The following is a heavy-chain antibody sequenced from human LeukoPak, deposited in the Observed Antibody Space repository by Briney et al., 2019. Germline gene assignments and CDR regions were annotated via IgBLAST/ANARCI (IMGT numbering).Heavy chain of an antibody. D-gene: IGHD6-6*01. Sequence: GGSLRLSCAASGFSFSSHWMSWVRQAPGKGLEWVANIRQDGSDKYYVDSVKGRFTISRDNAKNSLFLQMNSLRAEDTAVYFCTTDSGGGRPFDYWGQGTLVTVSS. CDR1: GFSFSSHW. J-gene: IGHJ4*02. CDR3: TTDSGGGRPFDY. CDR2: IRQDGSDK. V-gene: IGHV3-7*01.